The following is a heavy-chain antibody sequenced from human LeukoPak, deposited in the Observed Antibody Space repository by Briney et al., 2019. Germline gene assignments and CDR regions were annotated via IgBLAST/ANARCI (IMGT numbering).Heavy chain of an antibody. CDR2: ISGSGRST. CDR1: GFTFSDYY. CDR3: AKDGQEIGSPDYFDY. Sequence: PGGSLRLSCAASGFTFSDYYMSWVRQAPGKGLEWVSGISGSGRSTYYADSVKGRFTIPRDTSKNTLFLQMKSLRAEDTAVYYCAKDGQEIGSPDYFDYWGQGTLVTVSS. J-gene: IGHJ4*02. V-gene: IGHV3-23*01. D-gene: IGHD2/OR15-2a*01.